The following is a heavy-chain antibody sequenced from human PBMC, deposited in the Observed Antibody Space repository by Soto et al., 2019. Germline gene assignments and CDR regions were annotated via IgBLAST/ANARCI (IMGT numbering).Heavy chain of an antibody. CDR3: ARGGPDYDFWSGYSWFDP. J-gene: IGHJ5*02. V-gene: IGHV1-69*02. CDR2: IIPILGIA. Sequence: SSVQVSCQPSGGTFRSYTISWVRQAHGQGLEWMGRIIPILGIANYAQKFQGRVTITADKSTSTAYMELGSLRSEDTAVYYCARGGPDYDFWSGYSWFDPWGQGTLVTVSS. CDR1: GGTFRSYT. D-gene: IGHD3-3*01.